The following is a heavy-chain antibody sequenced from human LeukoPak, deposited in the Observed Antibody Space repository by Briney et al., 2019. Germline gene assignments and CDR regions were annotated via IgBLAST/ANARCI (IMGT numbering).Heavy chain of an antibody. CDR2: IDYRGTT. CDR3: ARKTVKNAFDI. D-gene: IGHD4-11*01. Sequence: PSETLSLTCTVSGGSVGSTTYYWGWIRQPPGKGLEWIGHIDYRGTTYYNPSLNSRVTISADTSKNQFSLKLSSVTAADTAVYYCARKTVKNAFDIWGQGTMVTVSS. CDR1: GGSVGSTTYY. J-gene: IGHJ3*02. V-gene: IGHV4-39*07.